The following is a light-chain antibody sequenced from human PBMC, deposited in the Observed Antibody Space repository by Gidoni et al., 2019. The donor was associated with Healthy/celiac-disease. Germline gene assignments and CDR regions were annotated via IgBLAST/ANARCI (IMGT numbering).Light chain of an antibody. CDR2: DGS. CDR3: SSYTSSSTPVYV. V-gene: IGLV2-14*03. J-gene: IGLJ1*01. Sequence: QSALTQPASVSGSPGQSLTISCTGTSSDVGGYNYVSWYQQHPGKAPKLMIYDGSNRPSGVSNRFSGSKSGNTASLTISGLQAEDEADYYCSSYTSSSTPVYVFGTGTKVTVL. CDR1: SSDVGGYNY.